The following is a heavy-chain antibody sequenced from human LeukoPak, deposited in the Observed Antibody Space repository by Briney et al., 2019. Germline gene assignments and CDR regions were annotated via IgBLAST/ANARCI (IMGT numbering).Heavy chain of an antibody. J-gene: IGHJ5*02. CDR2: IYTSGST. V-gene: IGHV4-61*02. CDR3: ARAHPRRFDP. CDR1: GASISSGSFY. Sequence: SETLSLTCTVSGASISSGSFYWNWIRQPAGKGLEWIGRIYTSGSTNYNPSLKSRVTISIDTSKNQFFLNLSSVTAADTGVYYCARAHPRRFDPWGQGTLVTVSS.